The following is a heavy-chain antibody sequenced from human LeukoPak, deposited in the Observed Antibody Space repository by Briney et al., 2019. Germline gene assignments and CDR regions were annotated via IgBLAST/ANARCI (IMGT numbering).Heavy chain of an antibody. D-gene: IGHD4-11*01. J-gene: IGHJ6*03. CDR3: ARDPATVSRYYYYYMDV. CDR2: IIPIFGTA. Sequence: ASVKVSCKASGGTFSSYAISWVRQAPGQGLEWMGGIIPIFGTANYAQKFQGRVTITTDESTSTAYMELSSLRSDDTAVYYCARDPATVSRYYYYYMDVWGKGTTVTVSS. CDR1: GGTFSSYA. V-gene: IGHV1-69*05.